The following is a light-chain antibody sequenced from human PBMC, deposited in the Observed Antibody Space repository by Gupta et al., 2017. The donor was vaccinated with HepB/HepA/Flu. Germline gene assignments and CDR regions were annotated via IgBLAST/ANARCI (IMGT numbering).Light chain of an antibody. CDR2: LGS. J-gene: IGKJ5*01. CDR1: HSPLHSDGNNY. CDR3: MRDLAPIT. Sequence: DIVMTQSPLSLPVTPGEPASISCRSSHSPLHSDGNNYLEWYLQRPGQSPQLLIYLGSNRASGVPDRFSGSGSGTDFTLKSSRVEAEDVGVYYCMRDLAPITFGQGTRLEIK. V-gene: IGKV2-28*01.